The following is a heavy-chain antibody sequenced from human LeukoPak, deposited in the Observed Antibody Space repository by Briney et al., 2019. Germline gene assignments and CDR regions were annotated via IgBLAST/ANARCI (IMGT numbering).Heavy chain of an antibody. V-gene: IGHV4-59*08. CDR1: GGSISSYY. J-gene: IGHJ3*02. CDR3: ARQRTTVNDAFDI. D-gene: IGHD4-17*01. CDR2: IYFSGST. Sequence: SETLSLTCTVSGGSISSYYWSWIRQPPGKGLEWIGYIYFSGSTNYNPSLKSRVTTSVDTSKNQFSLKLSSVTAADTAVYYCARQRTTVNDAFDIWGQGTMVTVSS.